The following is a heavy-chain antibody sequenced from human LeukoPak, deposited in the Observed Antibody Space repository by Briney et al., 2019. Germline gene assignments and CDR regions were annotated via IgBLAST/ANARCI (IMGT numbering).Heavy chain of an antibody. CDR2: ISSSGNTI. Sequence: GGSLRLSCAASGFTFSSYEVNWVRQAPGKGLEGVSYISSSGNTIYYADSVKGRFTISRDNAKNSLYLQMNSLRAEDTAVYYCARDETAVVVPAALGYYGMDVWGKGTTVTVFS. J-gene: IGHJ6*04. V-gene: IGHV3-48*03. CDR3: ARDETAVVVPAALGYYGMDV. D-gene: IGHD2-2*01. CDR1: GFTFSSYE.